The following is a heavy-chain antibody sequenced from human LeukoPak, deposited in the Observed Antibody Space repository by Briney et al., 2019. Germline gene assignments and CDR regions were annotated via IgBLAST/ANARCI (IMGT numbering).Heavy chain of an antibody. CDR3: ARQPWGIRGVQRRGWFDP. CDR2: IYYSGST. Sequence: SETLSLTCTVSGGSISSSSYYWGWIRQPPGKGLEWIVSIYYSGSTNYNPSLKSRISISVDTSKNQFSLKLSSVTAADTAVYYCARQPWGIRGVQRRGWFDPWGQGTLVTVSS. V-gene: IGHV4-39*01. J-gene: IGHJ5*02. CDR1: GGSISSSSYY. D-gene: IGHD3-10*01.